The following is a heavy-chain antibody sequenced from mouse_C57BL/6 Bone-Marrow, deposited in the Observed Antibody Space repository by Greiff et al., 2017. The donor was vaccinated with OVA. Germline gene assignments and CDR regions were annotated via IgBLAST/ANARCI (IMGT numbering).Heavy chain of an antibody. D-gene: IGHD1-1*01. CDR1: GFSFNTYA. J-gene: IGHJ4*01. CDR2: IRSKSNNYAT. V-gene: IGHV10-1*01. CDR3: VRQVAPAMDY. Sequence: EVKLVESGGGLVQPKGSLKLSCAASGFSFNTYAMNWVRQAPGKGLEWVARIRSKSNNYATYYADSVKDRFTISRDDSESMLYLQMNNLKTEDTAMYYCVRQVAPAMDYWGQGTSVTVSS.